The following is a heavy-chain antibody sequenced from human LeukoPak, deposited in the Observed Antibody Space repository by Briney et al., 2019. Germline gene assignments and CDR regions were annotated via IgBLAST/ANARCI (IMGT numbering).Heavy chain of an antibody. V-gene: IGHV4-31*03. CDR1: GDSVISGTSF. Sequence: SQTLSLTCTLSGDSVISGTSFWGWIRQHPGKGLEWVGYIHHSGHTYDNPSLQSRVIISMDKAKNQFSLKLNSVTAADTAVYYCARYCSSTSCPFDYWGQGALVTVSS. D-gene: IGHD2-2*01. J-gene: IGHJ4*02. CDR2: IHHSGHT. CDR3: ARYCSSTSCPFDY.